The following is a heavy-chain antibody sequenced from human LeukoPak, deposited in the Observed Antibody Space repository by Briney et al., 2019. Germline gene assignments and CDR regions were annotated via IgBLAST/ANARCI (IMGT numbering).Heavy chain of an antibody. CDR3: ARGGAGGSYFFVWFDP. V-gene: IGHV4-34*01. CDR2: IIHSGNT. J-gene: IGHJ5*02. CDR1: GGSVSGYY. Sequence: SETLSLTCAVYGGSVSGYYWNWIRQPPGQELEWIGEIIHSGNTNYNPSLKSRVTISVDTSKNQFSLKLSSVTAADTAVYYCARGGAGGSYFFVWFDPWGQGTLVTVSS. D-gene: IGHD1-26*01.